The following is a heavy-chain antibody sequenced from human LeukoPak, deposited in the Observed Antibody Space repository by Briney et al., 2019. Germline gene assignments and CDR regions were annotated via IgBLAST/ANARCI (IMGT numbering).Heavy chain of an antibody. D-gene: IGHD1-26*01. V-gene: IGHV3-30*18. CDR2: ISYDGSIK. CDR3: AKDFASGTYYDQIDY. J-gene: IGHJ4*02. Sequence: GGSLRLSCAASGLTFSEAWMTWVRQAPGKGLEWVAVISYDGSIKYYADSVKGRFTISRDNSKNTLYLQMNSLRAEDTAIYYCAKDFASGTYYDQIDYWGQGTLVTVSS. CDR1: GLTFSEAW.